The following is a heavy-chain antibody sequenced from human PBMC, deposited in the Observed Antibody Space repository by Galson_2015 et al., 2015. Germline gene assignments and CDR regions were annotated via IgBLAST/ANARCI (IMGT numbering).Heavy chain of an antibody. Sequence: SLRLSCAASGFTFSNAWMSWVRQAPGKGLEWVSAISGSGGSTYYADSVKGRFTISRDNSKNMLYLQMNSLRAEDTAVYYCAKGFYYYYDSSGSAYWGQGTLVTVSS. D-gene: IGHD3-22*01. CDR3: AKGFYYYYDSSGSAY. V-gene: IGHV3-23*01. J-gene: IGHJ4*02. CDR2: ISGSGGST. CDR1: GFTFSNAW.